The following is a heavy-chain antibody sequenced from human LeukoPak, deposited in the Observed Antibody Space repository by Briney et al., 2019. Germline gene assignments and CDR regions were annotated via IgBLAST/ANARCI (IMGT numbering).Heavy chain of an antibody. V-gene: IGHV3-7*03. CDR1: GFTFSSYW. Sequence: GGSLRLSCAASGFTFSSYWMSWVRQAPGKGPEWVSNIKQDGSDKYYVDSVKGRFTISRDNAKNSLYLQMNSLRAEDTAVYYCGRGVTSDYWGQGTQVTVSS. D-gene: IGHD5-18*01. CDR2: IKQDGSDK. J-gene: IGHJ4*02. CDR3: GRGVTSDY.